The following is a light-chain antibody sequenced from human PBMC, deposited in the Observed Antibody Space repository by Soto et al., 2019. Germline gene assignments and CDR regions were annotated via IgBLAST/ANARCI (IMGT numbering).Light chain of an antibody. CDR2: DAS. V-gene: IGKV3-11*01. CDR3: QQRSNWLT. J-gene: IGKJ4*01. CDR1: QSVSSY. Sequence: EIVLTQSPATLSLSPGERATLSCRASQSVSSYLAWYQQKPGQAPRLLIYDASSRATGIPDRFSGSGSGTDFTLTISCLEPEDFAVYYCQQRSNWLTFGGGTKVEIK.